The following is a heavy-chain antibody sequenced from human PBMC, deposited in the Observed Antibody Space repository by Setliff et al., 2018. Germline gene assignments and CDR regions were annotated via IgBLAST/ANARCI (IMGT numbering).Heavy chain of an antibody. CDR2: INHSGST. D-gene: IGHD2-8*01. J-gene: IGHJ3*01. Sequence: LSLTCAVYGGSFSGYYWSWIRQPPGKGLEWIGEINHSGSTNYNPSLKSRVTISVDTSKNQFSLKLSPVTAADTAVYYCARIDIVLMVYADWGQGTMVTVSS. V-gene: IGHV4-34*01. CDR1: GGSFSGYY. CDR3: ARIDIVLMVYAD.